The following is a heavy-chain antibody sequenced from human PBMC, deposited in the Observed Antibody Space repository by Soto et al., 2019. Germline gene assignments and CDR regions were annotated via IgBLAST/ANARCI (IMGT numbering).Heavy chain of an antibody. Sequence: SETLSLTCDVSGGSISSGGYSWSWIRQPPGKGLEWMGYIYHSGNTHYNPSLMSRATISVDRSKNQFSLSLSSVTAADTAFYYCARAFGGYTSGYEEYYFDSWGQGILVTVSS. CDR1: GGSISSGGYS. CDR3: ARAFGGYTSGYEEYYFDS. V-gene: IGHV4-30-2*01. J-gene: IGHJ4*02. CDR2: IYHSGNT. D-gene: IGHD5-18*01.